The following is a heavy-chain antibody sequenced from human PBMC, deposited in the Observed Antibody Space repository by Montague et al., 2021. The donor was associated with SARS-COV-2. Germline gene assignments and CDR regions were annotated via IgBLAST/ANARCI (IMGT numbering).Heavy chain of an antibody. CDR1: GFSLSTSGVG. J-gene: IGHJ5*02. Sequence: VKPTQTLTLTCTFPGFSLSTSGVGVGWIRQPPGKALEWLALIYWDDDKRYSPSLKSRLTITKDTSKNQVVLTMTNMDPVDTATYYCAHRPSIAAAGTFRFDPWGQGTLVTVSS. V-gene: IGHV2-5*02. CDR3: AHRPSIAAAGTFRFDP. CDR2: IYWDDDK. D-gene: IGHD6-13*01.